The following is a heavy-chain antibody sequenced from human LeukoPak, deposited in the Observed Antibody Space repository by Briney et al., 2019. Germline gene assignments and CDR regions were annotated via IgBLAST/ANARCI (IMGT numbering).Heavy chain of an antibody. D-gene: IGHD2-15*01. CDR1: GGSFSGYY. V-gene: IGHV4-34*01. J-gene: IGHJ6*03. CDR2: INHSGST. CDR3: ARGRGYCSGGSCYIRYYYYMDV. Sequence: SETLSLTCAVYGGSFSGYYWSWIRQPPGKGLEWIGEINHSGSTNYNPSLKSRVTISVDTSKNQFSLKLSSVTAADTAVYYCARGRGYCSGGSCYIRYYYYMDVWGKGTTVTVSS.